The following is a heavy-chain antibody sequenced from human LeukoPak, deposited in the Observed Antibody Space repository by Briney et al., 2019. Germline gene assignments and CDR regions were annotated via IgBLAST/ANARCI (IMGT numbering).Heavy chain of an antibody. CDR1: GGSFSGYY. CDR3: ARVRRGYSYGSN. J-gene: IGHJ4*02. Sequence: SETLSLTCAVYGGSFSGYYWSWIRQPPGRGLEWIGEINHSGSTNYNPSLKSRVTISVDTSKNQFSLKLSSVTAADTAVYYCARVRRGYSYGSNWGQGTLVTVSS. D-gene: IGHD5-18*01. V-gene: IGHV4-34*01. CDR2: INHSGST.